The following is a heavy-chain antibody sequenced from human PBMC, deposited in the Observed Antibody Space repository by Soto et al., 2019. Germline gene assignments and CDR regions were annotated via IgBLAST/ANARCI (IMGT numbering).Heavy chain of an antibody. CDR2: INPNSGGT. J-gene: IGHJ4*02. CDR3: ARAPPNSYYDSSGYFDY. Sequence: ASVKVSCKASGSTFTGYYMHWVRQAPGQGLEWMGWINPNSGGTNYAQKFQGWVTMTRDTSISTAYMELSRLRSDDTAVYYCARAPPNSYYDSSGYFDYWGQGTLVTVSS. V-gene: IGHV1-2*04. CDR1: GSTFTGYY. D-gene: IGHD3-22*01.